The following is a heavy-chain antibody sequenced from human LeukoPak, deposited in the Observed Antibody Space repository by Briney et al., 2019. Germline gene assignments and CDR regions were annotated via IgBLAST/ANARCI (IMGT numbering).Heavy chain of an antibody. CDR2: IYYSGST. CDR1: GGSISSYY. Sequence: SETLSLTCTVSGGSISSYYWSWIRQPPGKGLEWIGYIYYSGSTNYNPSLKSRVTISVDTSKNQFSLKLSSVTAADTAVYYCARGGRGWLQLNNYYYYMDVWGKGTTVTVSS. J-gene: IGHJ6*03. CDR3: ARGGRGWLQLNNYYYYMDV. D-gene: IGHD5-24*01. V-gene: IGHV4-59*01.